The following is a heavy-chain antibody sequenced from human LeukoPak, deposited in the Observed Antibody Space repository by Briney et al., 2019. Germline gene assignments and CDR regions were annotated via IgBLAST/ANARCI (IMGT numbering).Heavy chain of an antibody. CDR2: IYNSGNT. Sequence: PSQTLSLTCTVSGGSISSGSYYWSWIRQPAGKGLEWIGRIYNSGNTNYNPSPKSRVTISVDMSKNQFSLKLSSVTAADTAVYYCARDHYYYDSTGYYYLDYWGQGTLVTVSS. J-gene: IGHJ4*02. V-gene: IGHV4-61*02. CDR1: GGSISSGSYY. D-gene: IGHD3-22*01. CDR3: ARDHYYYDSTGYYYLDY.